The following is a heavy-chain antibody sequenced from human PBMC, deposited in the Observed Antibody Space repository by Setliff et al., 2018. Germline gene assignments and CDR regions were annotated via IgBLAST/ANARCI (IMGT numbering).Heavy chain of an antibody. CDR3: ARSEGSSWLSSYYYYYGMDV. V-gene: IGHV1-24*01. Sequence: GASVKVSCKVSGYTLTELSMHWVRQAPGKGLEWMGGFDPEDGETIYAQKFQGRVTMTTDTSTSTAYMELRSLRSDDTAVYYCARSEGSSWLSSYYYYYGMDVWGQGTTVTVSS. CDR2: FDPEDGET. D-gene: IGHD6-13*01. J-gene: IGHJ6*02. CDR1: GYTLTELS.